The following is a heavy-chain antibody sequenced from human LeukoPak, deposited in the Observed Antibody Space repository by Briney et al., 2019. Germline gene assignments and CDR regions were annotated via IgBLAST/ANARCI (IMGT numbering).Heavy chain of an antibody. V-gene: IGHV3-53*01. J-gene: IGHJ4*02. CDR3: AREGYCSSTSCYGGYFDY. CDR1: GFTVSSNY. Sequence: GGSLRLSCAASGFTVSSNYMSWDRQAPGKGLEWVSVIYSGGSTYYADSVKGRFTISRDNSKNTLYLQMNSLRAEDTAVYYCAREGYCSSTSCYGGYFDYWGQGTLVTVSS. D-gene: IGHD2-2*01. CDR2: IYSGGST.